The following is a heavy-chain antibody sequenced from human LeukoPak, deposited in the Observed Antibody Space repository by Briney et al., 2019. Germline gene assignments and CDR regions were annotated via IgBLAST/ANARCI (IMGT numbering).Heavy chain of an antibody. CDR1: GGSIRSYY. V-gene: IGHV4-59*01. D-gene: IGHD2-21*02. Sequence: PSETLSLTCTVSGGSIRSYYWSWIRQPPGKGLEWIGYIYYSGSTNYNPSLQSRVTISVDTSKNQFSLKLSSVTAADTAVYYCATFTKVVTAHAFDIWGQGTMATVSS. J-gene: IGHJ3*02. CDR2: IYYSGST. CDR3: ATFTKVVTAHAFDI.